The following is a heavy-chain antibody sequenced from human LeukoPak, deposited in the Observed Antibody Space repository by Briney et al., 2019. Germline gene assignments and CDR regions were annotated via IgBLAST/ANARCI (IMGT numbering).Heavy chain of an antibody. CDR3: ARGVEFGELLYYYYMDV. J-gene: IGHJ6*03. CDR1: GGSFSGYY. Sequence: TSETLSLTCAVYGGSFSGYYWSWIRQPPGKGLEWIGEINHSGSTNYNPSLKSRVTISVDTSKNQFSLKLSSVTAADTAVYYCARGVEFGELLYYYYMDVWGKGTTVTISS. D-gene: IGHD3-10*01. CDR2: INHSGST. V-gene: IGHV4-34*01.